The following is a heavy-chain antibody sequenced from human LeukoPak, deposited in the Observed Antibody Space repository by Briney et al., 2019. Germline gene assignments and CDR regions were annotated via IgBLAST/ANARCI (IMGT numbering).Heavy chain of an antibody. CDR1: GYTFTNYF. D-gene: IGHD5-12*01. J-gene: IGHJ3*02. V-gene: IGHV1-46*01. CDR3: AQYSGYEDVDAFDI. CDR2: INPSGGST. Sequence: ASVKVSCKASGYTFTNYFMHWVRQAPGQGLEWMGIINPSGGSTSYAQKFQGRVTMTRDMSTSTVYMELRSLRSEDTAVYYCAQYSGYEDVDAFDIWGQGTMVTVSS.